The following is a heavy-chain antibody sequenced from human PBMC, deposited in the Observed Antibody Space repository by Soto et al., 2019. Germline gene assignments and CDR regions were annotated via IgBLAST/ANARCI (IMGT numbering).Heavy chain of an antibody. CDR2: VSIGGSS. V-gene: IGHV3-23*01. Sequence: GGSLRLSCAASGFTFSSYAMGWVRQGPGKGLEWVAVVSIGGSSYYADSVRGRFTISRDNSKNTLYLQMSSLRAEDTAVYYCAKELSDDSSGSDYWGQGTLDTVSS. J-gene: IGHJ4*02. D-gene: IGHD3-22*01. CDR1: GFTFSSYA. CDR3: AKELSDDSSGSDY.